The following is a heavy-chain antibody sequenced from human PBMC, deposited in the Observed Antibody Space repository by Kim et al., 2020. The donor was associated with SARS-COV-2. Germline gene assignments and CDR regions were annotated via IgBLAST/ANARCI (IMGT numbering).Heavy chain of an antibody. D-gene: IGHD6-19*01. J-gene: IGHJ4*02. V-gene: IGHV1-3*01. CDR3: ARAVAGMYYFDY. Sequence: KYSQDIQARVTITRDTSASTAYMELSSRGAEDTAVYYCARAVAGMYYFDYWGQGTLVTVSS.